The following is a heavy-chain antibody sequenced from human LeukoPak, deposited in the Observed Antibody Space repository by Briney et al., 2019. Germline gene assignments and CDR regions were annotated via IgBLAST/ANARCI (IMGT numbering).Heavy chain of an antibody. CDR2: VSHEGSVK. CDR3: ARDGVVVVAATYDGLDV. J-gene: IGHJ6*02. Sequence: PGGSLRLSCAASGFTFSDYGMQWVRQAPGKGLEWVAVVSHEGSVKYYADSVKGRFTLSRDQSKNSLYLQMNSLRAEDTAVYYCARDGVVVVAATYDGLDVWGQGTTVTVSS. CDR1: GFTFSDYG. V-gene: IGHV3-30*03. D-gene: IGHD2-15*01.